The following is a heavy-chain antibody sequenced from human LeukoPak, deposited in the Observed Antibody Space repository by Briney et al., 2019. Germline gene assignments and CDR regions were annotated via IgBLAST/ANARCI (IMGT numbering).Heavy chain of an antibody. CDR1: GYTFTSYD. CDR2: MNPNSGNT. J-gene: IGHJ6*03. Sequence: ASVKVSCKASGYTFTSYDINWVRQATGQGLEWMGWMNPNSGNTGYAQKFQGRVTMTRNTSISTAYMELSSLRSEDTAVYYCARGQKWLRYYYYYMDVWGKGTTVTISS. V-gene: IGHV1-8*01. CDR3: ARGQKWLRYYYYYMDV. D-gene: IGHD3-22*01.